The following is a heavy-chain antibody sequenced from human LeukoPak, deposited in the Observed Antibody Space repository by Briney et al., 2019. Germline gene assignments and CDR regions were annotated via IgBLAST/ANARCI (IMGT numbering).Heavy chain of an antibody. Sequence: PGGSLRLSCAVSGFAFGSEAMSWDRQSPARGLEWVASISPGGGTTYYADYVKGRFIISRDNSNNTLFVQMNSLRPEDTAVYSCASCLAYCSTTSLGNDAFDIWGQGTKVTVSS. V-gene: IGHV3-23*01. CDR1: GFAFGSEA. J-gene: IGHJ3*02. CDR3: ASCLAYCSTTSLGNDAFDI. CDR2: ISPGGGTT. D-gene: IGHD2-2*01.